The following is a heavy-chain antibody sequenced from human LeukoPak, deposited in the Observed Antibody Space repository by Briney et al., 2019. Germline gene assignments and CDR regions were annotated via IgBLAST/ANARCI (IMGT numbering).Heavy chain of an antibody. V-gene: IGHV3-21*01. CDR1: GFTFSSYS. Sequence: GGSLRLSCAASGFTFSSYSMNWVRQAPGKGLEWVSSISSSSSYIYYADSVKGRFTISRDNAKNTLYLQMNSLRAEDTAVYYCAKDLQGGSGSSDYWGQGTLVTVSS. D-gene: IGHD3-10*01. CDR3: AKDLQGGSGSSDY. J-gene: IGHJ4*02. CDR2: ISSSSSYI.